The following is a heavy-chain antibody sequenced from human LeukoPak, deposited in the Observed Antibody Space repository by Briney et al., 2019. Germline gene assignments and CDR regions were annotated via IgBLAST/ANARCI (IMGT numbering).Heavy chain of an antibody. V-gene: IGHV1-24*01. CDR3: ATDGSSWSFYYFDY. J-gene: IGHJ4*02. CDR2: FDPEDGET. Sequence: ASVKVSCKVSGYTLTELSMHWVRQAPGEGLEWMGGFDPEDGETIYAQKFQGRVTMTEDTSTDTAYMELSSLRSEDTAVYYWATDGSSWSFYYFDYWGQGTLVTVS. D-gene: IGHD6-13*01. CDR1: GYTLTELS.